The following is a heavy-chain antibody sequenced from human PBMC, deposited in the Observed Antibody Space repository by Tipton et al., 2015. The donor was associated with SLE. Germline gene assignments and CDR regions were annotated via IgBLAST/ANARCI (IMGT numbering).Heavy chain of an antibody. J-gene: IGHJ3*02. Sequence: TLSLTCTVSGGSVTSGGYYWSWIRQHPGKGLEWIGYIYYDGRTKYNPSLKSRVTISVDTSKNQFSLKLSSVTAADTAVYFCARGPNWGLDDAFDIWGQGTMVTVSS. CDR2: IYYDGRT. CDR3: ARGPNWGLDDAFDI. V-gene: IGHV4-31*03. D-gene: IGHD7-27*01. CDR1: GGSVTSGGYY.